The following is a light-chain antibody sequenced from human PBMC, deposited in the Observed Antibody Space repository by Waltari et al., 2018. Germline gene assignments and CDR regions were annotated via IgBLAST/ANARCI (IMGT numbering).Light chain of an antibody. CDR1: SLRTHY. J-gene: IGLJ1*01. Sequence: SSELTQDPPVSVALGQTVSITCRGDSLRTHYSSWYQQQPGQAPVLVIFGTNNRPSGIPDRFSGSSSGNTASLTITGAQAEDEADYYCDSRDKSDNSHVFGSGTKVTVL. V-gene: IGLV3-19*01. CDR2: GTN. CDR3: DSRDKSDNSHV.